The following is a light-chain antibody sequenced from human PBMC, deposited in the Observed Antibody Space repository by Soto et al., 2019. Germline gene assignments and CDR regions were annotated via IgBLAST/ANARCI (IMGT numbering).Light chain of an antibody. CDR1: SGSVSTANH. CDR2: STS. Sequence: QTVVTQASSFSVSPGGTVTLTCGLISGSVSTANHPSWYQQTPGQAPRTLIYSTSTRSSGVPDRFSGSILGNKAALTITGAQADDESDYYCALFMGNGISVFGTGTKLTVL. V-gene: IGLV8-61*01. CDR3: ALFMGNGISV. J-gene: IGLJ1*01.